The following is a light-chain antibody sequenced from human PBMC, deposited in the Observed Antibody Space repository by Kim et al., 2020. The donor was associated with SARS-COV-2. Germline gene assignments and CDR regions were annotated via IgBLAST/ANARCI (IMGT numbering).Light chain of an antibody. CDR2: DAS. V-gene: IGKV3-15*01. CDR1: HSVSSK. J-gene: IGKJ1*01. Sequence: EIVMTQSPATLSVSPGEKATLPCRASHSVSSKLAWYQQTPGQAPRLLIYDASTTATGIPARFSGSGSGTEFTLTISSLQSEDFAVYYCQQYTTWPGTFGQGTKVDIK. CDR3: QQYTTWPGT.